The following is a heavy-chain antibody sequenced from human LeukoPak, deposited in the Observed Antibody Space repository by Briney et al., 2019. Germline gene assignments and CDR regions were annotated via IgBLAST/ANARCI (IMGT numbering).Heavy chain of an antibody. CDR2: IWHDGSDQ. V-gene: IGHV3-33*03. D-gene: IGHD3-3*01. CDR1: GFRFSVYG. J-gene: IGHJ4*02. CDR3: VRFVEGFDY. Sequence: GGSLRLSCAASGFRFSVYGMHWVRQGPGKGLQWVGVIWHDGSDQHHADSVKGRFAISRDNSKNTLYLQMNSLGVEDTAVYYCVRFVEGFDYWGQGTLVTVSS.